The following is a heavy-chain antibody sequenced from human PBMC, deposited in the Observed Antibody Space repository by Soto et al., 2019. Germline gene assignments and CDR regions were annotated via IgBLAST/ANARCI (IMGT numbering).Heavy chain of an antibody. CDR3: ARDSGMWELLRTDAFDI. J-gene: IGHJ3*02. CDR2: IIPIFGTA. Sequence: QVQLVQSGAEVKKPGSSVKVSCTASGGTFSSYAISWVRQAPGQGLEWMGGIIPIFGTANYAQKFQGRVTITADKSTSTAYMELSSLRSEDTAVYYCARDSGMWELLRTDAFDIWGQGTMVTVSS. CDR1: GGTFSSYA. V-gene: IGHV1-69*06. D-gene: IGHD1-26*01.